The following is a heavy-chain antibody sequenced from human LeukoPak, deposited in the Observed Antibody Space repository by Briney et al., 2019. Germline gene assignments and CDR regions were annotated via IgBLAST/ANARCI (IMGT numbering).Heavy chain of an antibody. CDR3: ARYRSPLRPYDAFDI. CDR2: ISSSSYI. D-gene: IGHD3-16*02. Sequence: GGSLRLSCAASGFTFSSYSMNWVRQAPGKGLEWVSSISSSSYIYYADSVKGRFTISRDNAKNSLYLQMNSLRAEDTAVYYCARYRSPLRPYDAFDIWGQGTMVTVSS. J-gene: IGHJ3*02. CDR1: GFTFSSYS. V-gene: IGHV3-21*01.